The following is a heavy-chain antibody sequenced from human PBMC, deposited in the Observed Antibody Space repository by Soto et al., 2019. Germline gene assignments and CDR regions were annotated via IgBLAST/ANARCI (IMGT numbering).Heavy chain of an antibody. CDR2: ISGSGGST. J-gene: IGHJ6*03. CDR3: AKDPVSRYQLLSTYYYYYMDV. Sequence: GGSLRLSCAASGFTFSSYAMSWVRQAPGKGLEWVSAISGSGGSTYYADSVKGRFTISRDNSKNTLYLQMNSLRAEDTAVYYCAKDPVSRYQLLSTYYYYYMDVWGKGTTVTVSS. V-gene: IGHV3-23*01. D-gene: IGHD2-2*01. CDR1: GFTFSSYA.